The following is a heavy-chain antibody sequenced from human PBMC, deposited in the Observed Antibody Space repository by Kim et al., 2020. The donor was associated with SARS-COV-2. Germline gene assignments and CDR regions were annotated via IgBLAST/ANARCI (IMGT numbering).Heavy chain of an antibody. V-gene: IGHV3-30*04. D-gene: IGHD3-16*01. CDR2: ISYDGSNK. CDR3: ARGSGGRWVENWFDP. Sequence: GGSLRLSCAASGFTFSSYAMHWVRQAPGKGLEWVAVISYDGSNKYYADSVKGRFTISRDNSKNTLYLQMNSLRAEDTAVYYCARGSGGRWVENWFDPLGQGTLVTVSS. CDR1: GFTFSSYA. J-gene: IGHJ5*02.